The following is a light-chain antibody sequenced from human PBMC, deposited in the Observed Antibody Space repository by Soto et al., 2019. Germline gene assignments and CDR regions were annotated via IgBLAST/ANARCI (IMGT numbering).Light chain of an antibody. J-gene: IGLJ2*01. CDR2: LEGSGSY. CDR1: SGHSSYN. Sequence: QLVLTQSSSASASLGSSVKLTCTLSSGHSSYNIAWHQQQPGKAPRYLMKLEGSGSYNKGSGVPDRFSGSSSGADRYLTISNLQSEDEADYYGETWDGYVGFGGGTQLTVL. V-gene: IGLV4-60*03. CDR3: ETWDGYVG.